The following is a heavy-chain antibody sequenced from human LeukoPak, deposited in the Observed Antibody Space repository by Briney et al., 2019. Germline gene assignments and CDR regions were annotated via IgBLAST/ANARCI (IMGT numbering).Heavy chain of an antibody. D-gene: IGHD6-6*01. CDR3: GRSSSSGRGYYFDY. V-gene: IGHV4-31*03. CDR2: IYYSGST. CDR1: GGSMSSGGYY. Sequence: SQTLSLTCTVSGGSMSSGGYYWSWIRQHPGKGLEWIGYIYYSGSTYYNPSLKRRVTISVDTSKNQFSLKLSSVTAADTAVYYCGRSSSSGRGYYFDYWGQGTLVTVSS. J-gene: IGHJ4*02.